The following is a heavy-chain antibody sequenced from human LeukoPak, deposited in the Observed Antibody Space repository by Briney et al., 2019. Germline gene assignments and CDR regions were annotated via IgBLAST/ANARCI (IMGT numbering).Heavy chain of an antibody. CDR1: GYSIRSGYH. J-gene: IGHJ6*03. V-gene: IGHV4-38-2*02. CDR3: ARDGDGYNWDYYYMDV. CDR2: IYQSGST. Sequence: SETLSLTCSVSGYSIRSGYHWAWFRQAPGKGLEWMGSIYQSGSTYDNLSLKSRVTLSVGTSRNQFSLKLSSVTAADTAVYYCARDGDGYNWDYYYMDVWGKGTTVTVSS. D-gene: IGHD5-24*01.